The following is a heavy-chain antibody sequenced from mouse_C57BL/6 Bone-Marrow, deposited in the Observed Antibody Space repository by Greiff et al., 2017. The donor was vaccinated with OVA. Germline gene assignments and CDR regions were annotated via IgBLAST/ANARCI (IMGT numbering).Heavy chain of an antibody. CDR3: ARTYYHGAMDY. CDR2: IDPSDSYT. Sequence: QVQLQQPGAELVMPGASVKLSCKASGYTFTSYWMHWVKQRPGQGLEWIGEIDPSDSYTNYNQKFKGKSTLTVDKSSSTAYMQLSSLTSEDSAVYYCARTYYHGAMDYWGQGTSVTVSS. J-gene: IGHJ4*01. V-gene: IGHV1-69*01. D-gene: IGHD1-1*01. CDR1: GYTFTSYW.